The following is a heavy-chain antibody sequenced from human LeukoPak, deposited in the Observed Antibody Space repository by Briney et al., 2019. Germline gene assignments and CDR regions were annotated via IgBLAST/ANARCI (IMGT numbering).Heavy chain of an antibody. D-gene: IGHD3-22*01. CDR1: GYTFTGYY. J-gene: IGHJ4*02. Sequence: GASVKVSCKASGYTFTGYYMHWVRQAPGQGLEWMGIINPRGGSTNYAQQFQGRVTMTRDTSTSTIYMELSSPRSEDTAVYYCAKGHYYDSSGYHDYWGQGTLVTVSS. CDR3: AKGHYYDSSGYHDY. CDR2: INPRGGST. V-gene: IGHV1-46*01.